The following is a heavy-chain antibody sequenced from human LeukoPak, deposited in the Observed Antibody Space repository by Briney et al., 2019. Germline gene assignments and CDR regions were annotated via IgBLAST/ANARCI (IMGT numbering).Heavy chain of an antibody. CDR2: IYAGGDT. J-gene: IGHJ4*02. Sequence: GGSLRLSCAASGFSVSYNYMSWVRLAPARGVEWVSVIYAGGDTYYADSVKGRFTISRDNSKNTVYLQMHSLRADDTAVYYCARISGTLCFDLWGLGTLVTVSS. V-gene: IGHV3-66*01. CDR3: ARISGTLCFDL. CDR1: GFSVSYNY. D-gene: IGHD1-7*01.